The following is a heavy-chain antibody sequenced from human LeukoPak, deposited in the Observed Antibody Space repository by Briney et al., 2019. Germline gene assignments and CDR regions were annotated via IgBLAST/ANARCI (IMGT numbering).Heavy chain of an antibody. D-gene: IGHD2-15*01. Sequence: PSETLSLTCTVSGGSISSYYWSWIRQPAGKGLEWIGRIYTSGSTNYNPSLKSRVTMSVDTSKNQFSLKLSSVTAADTAVYYCARDLGYCSGGSCSNYYYYMDVWAKGPRSPSP. CDR3: ARDLGYCSGGSCSNYYYYMDV. J-gene: IGHJ6*03. CDR1: GGSISSYY. CDR2: IYTSGST. V-gene: IGHV4-4*07.